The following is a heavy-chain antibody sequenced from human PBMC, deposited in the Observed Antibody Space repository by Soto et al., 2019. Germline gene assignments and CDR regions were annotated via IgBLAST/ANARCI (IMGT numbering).Heavy chain of an antibody. CDR2: ISSSGSSI. CDR1: GLTFSDCY. CDR3: ARVRFGEWGYAMDV. J-gene: IGHJ6*02. Sequence: QVQLVESGGGLVKPGGSLRLSCAASGLTFSDCYMNWIRQAPGKGLEWVSYISSSGSSINYAGYVKGRFTISRDNAKNSLYRQMNSLRAEDTAMYYCARVRFGEWGYAMDVWGQGTTVTVSS. D-gene: IGHD3-10*01. V-gene: IGHV3-11*01.